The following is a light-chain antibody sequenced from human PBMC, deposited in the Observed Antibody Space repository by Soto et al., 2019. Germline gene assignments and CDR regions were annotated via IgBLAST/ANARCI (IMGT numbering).Light chain of an antibody. V-gene: IGKV3-11*01. J-gene: IGKJ4*01. Sequence: EIVLTQSPATLSLSPGERATLSCRASQSVSSYLAWYQQKPGQAPRLLIYDASNRATGIPARFSGSGSGTDFTLTISRLEPEDFAVYYCQQRSNSPLTFGGGTKVEIE. CDR3: QQRSNSPLT. CDR1: QSVSSY. CDR2: DAS.